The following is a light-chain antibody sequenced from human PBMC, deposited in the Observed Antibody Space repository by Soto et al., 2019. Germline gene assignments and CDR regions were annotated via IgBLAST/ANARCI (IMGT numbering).Light chain of an antibody. CDR1: SSNVGGYNF. V-gene: IGLV2-23*02. CDR2: EVN. CDR3: CSYGGDRI. J-gene: IGLJ2*01. Sequence: QSVLTQPASVSGSPGQSIDISCTGTSSNVGGYNFVSRYQQHPVKAPKLLIYEVNKRPSGVSNRFSGSKSDNTASLTISGLQAEDEADYYCCSYGGDRIFGGGTKLTVL.